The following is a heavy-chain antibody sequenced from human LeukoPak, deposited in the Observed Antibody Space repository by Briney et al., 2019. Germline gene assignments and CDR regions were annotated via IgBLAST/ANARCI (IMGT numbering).Heavy chain of an antibody. CDR2: INSDGSST. V-gene: IGHV3-74*01. CDR3: ARDQGYSSSWYVYYYYGMDV. Sequence: GGSLRLSCAASGFTFSSYWMHWVRQAPGKGLVWVSRINSDGSSTSYADSVKGRFTISRDNAKNTLYLQMNSLRAEDTAVYYCARDQGYSSSWYVYYYYGMDVWGQGTTVTVSS. CDR1: GFTFSSYW. D-gene: IGHD6-13*01. J-gene: IGHJ6*02.